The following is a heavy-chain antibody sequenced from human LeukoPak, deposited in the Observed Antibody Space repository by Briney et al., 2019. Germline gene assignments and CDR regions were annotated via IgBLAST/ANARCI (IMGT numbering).Heavy chain of an antibody. CDR1: GFTFSSYA. J-gene: IGHJ4*02. D-gene: IGHD5-18*01. CDR2: IGGSGGST. Sequence: GGSLRLSCAAAGFTFSSYAMSWVRQAPGKGLEWVSGIGGSGGSTYYADSVKGRFTISRDNSKNTLYLQMNSLRAEDTAVYYCAKQGGYTYGTNDYWGQGTLVTVSS. CDR3: AKQGGYTYGTNDY. V-gene: IGHV3-23*01.